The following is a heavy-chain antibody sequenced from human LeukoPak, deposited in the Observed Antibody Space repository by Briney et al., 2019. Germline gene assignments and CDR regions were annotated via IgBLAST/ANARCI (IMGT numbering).Heavy chain of an antibody. CDR1: GFTVSSNY. CDR3: ARVSYCSSTSCYDPWFDP. J-gene: IGHJ5*02. V-gene: IGHV3-53*01. D-gene: IGHD2-2*01. CDR2: IYSGGST. Sequence: GGSLRLSCAASGFTVSSNYMSWVRQAPGKGLEWVSVIYSGGSTYYADSAKGRFTISRDNSKNTLYLQMNSLRAEDTAVYYCARVSYCSSTSCYDPWFDPWGQGTLVTVSS.